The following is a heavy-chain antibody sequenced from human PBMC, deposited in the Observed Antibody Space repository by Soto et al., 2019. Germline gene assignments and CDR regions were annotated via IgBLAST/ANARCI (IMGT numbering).Heavy chain of an antibody. D-gene: IGHD4-17*01. V-gene: IGHV3-64D*06. CDR3: VHPRSTVQIPPT. J-gene: IGHJ5*02. CDR1: GFTFSMFS. CDR2: ISSNGDST. Sequence: LRLSCSASGFTFSMFSMHWVRQAPGKGLEYVSGISSNGDSTYYADSVKGRFTISRDNSKSTLYLQMSSLRAVDTAVYYCVHPRSTVQIPPTWGQGTLVTV.